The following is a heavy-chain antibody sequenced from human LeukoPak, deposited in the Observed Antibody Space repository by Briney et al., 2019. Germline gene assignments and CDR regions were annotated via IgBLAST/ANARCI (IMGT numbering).Heavy chain of an antibody. D-gene: IGHD4-11*01. J-gene: IGHJ4*02. CDR1: GFTFSSYW. CDR3: ARAYATVTTIQVY. CDR2: INSDGSST. Sequence: GGSLRLSCAASGFTFSSYWMHWVRQAPGEGLVWFSRINSDGSSTSYADSVKGRFTISRDNAKNTLYLQMNSLRAEDTAVYYCARAYATVTTIQVYWGQGTLVTVSS. V-gene: IGHV3-74*01.